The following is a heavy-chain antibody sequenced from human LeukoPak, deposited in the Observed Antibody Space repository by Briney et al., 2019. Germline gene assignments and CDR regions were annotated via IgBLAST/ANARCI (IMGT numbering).Heavy chain of an antibody. J-gene: IGHJ4*02. CDR2: ISSNGGST. Sequence: PGGSLRLSCSASGFTFSSYAMHWVRQAPGKGLEYVSAISSNGGSTYYADSVKGRFTISRDNSKNTLYLQMSSLRAEDPAVYYCVKDGGGDIVVVPAAMGINYFDYWGQGTLVTVSS. V-gene: IGHV3-64D*06. CDR1: GFTFSSYA. CDR3: VKDGGGDIVVVPAAMGINYFDY. D-gene: IGHD2-2*01.